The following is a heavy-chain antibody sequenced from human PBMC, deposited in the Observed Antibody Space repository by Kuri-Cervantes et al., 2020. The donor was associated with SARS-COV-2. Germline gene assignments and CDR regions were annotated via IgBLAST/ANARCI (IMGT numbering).Heavy chain of an antibody. Sequence: SGPTLVKPTETLTLTCTVSGFSLSNARMGVSWIRQPPGKALEWLALIYWDDDKRYGPSLKSRLTITKDTSKNQVVLTMTNMDPVDTATYYCARTYYYDSSGFHFDYWGQGTLVTVSS. CDR2: IYWDDDK. CDR1: GFSLSNARMG. D-gene: IGHD3-22*01. J-gene: IGHJ4*02. V-gene: IGHV2-5*05. CDR3: ARTYYYDSSGFHFDY.